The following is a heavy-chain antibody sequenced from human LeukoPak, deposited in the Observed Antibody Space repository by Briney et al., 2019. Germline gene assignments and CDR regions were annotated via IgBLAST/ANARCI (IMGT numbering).Heavy chain of an antibody. J-gene: IGHJ3*02. CDR1: GFTFSNAW. CDR3: TTSVTVRGYDAFDI. CDR2: IKSKTDGGTT. V-gene: IGHV3-15*01. Sequence: KPGGSLRLSCAASGFTFSNAWMSWVRQAPGKGLEWVGRIKSKTDGGTTDYAAPVKGRFTISRDDSKNTLYLQMNSLKTEDTAVYYCTTSVTVRGYDAFDIWGQGTMVTVSS. D-gene: IGHD2-21*02.